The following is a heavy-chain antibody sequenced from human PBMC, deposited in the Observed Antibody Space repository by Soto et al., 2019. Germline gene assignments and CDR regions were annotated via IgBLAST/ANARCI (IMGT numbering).Heavy chain of an antibody. V-gene: IGHV1-18*04. D-gene: IGHD3-22*01. CDR3: ARDNANNYYDSSGYYTP. CDR2: ISAYNGNT. CDR1: GYTFTSYG. J-gene: IGHJ5*02. Sequence: ASVKVSCKASGYTFTSYGISWVRQAPGQGLEWMGWISAYNGNTNYAQKLQCRVTMTTDTSTSTAYMELRSLRSDDTAVYYCARDNANNYYDSSGYYTPWGQGTLVTVSS.